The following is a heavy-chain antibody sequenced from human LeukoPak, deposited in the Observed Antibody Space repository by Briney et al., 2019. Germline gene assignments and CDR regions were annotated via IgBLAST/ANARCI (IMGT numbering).Heavy chain of an antibody. Sequence: PGGSLRLSCVVSGFTFNIYEMNWVRQAPGKGLEWVSYISSSGSTIFYADSMKGRFTISRDNAKNSLYLQMNSLRAEDTAVYYCARGSGGAKANYYYYMDVWGKGTTVTVSS. D-gene: IGHD1-26*01. V-gene: IGHV3-48*03. CDR3: ARGSGGAKANYYYYMDV. J-gene: IGHJ6*03. CDR1: GFTFNIYE. CDR2: ISSSGSTI.